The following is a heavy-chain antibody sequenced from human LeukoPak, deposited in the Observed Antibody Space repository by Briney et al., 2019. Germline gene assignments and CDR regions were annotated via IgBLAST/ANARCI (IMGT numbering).Heavy chain of an antibody. CDR1: GFTFSSYG. CDR2: IWYDGSNK. D-gene: IGHD1-1*01. V-gene: IGHV3-33*01. CDR3: ARGRYNWNDGGFDY. J-gene: IGHJ4*02. Sequence: PGGSLRLSCAASGFTFSSYGMHWVSQAPGKGLEWVAVIWYDGSNKYYADSVKGRFTISRDNSKNTLYLQMNSLRAEDTAVYYCARGRYNWNDGGFDYWGQGTLVTVSS.